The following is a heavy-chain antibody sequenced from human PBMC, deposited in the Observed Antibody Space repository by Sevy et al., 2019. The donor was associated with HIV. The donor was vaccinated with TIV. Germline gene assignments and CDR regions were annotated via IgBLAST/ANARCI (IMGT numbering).Heavy chain of an antibody. CDR1: GFTFSYFS. CDR2: ISYDANND. D-gene: IGHD1-1*01. CDR3: ALNRLTTTVAAYFHN. J-gene: IGHJ1*01. Sequence: GGSLRLSCAASGFTFSYFSMHWVRQAPGKGLEWVATISYDANNDHYADSVKGRFTISRDNSKNALYLQMNNLRADDTAVYFCALNRLTTTVAAYFHNWGQGTRVTVSS. V-gene: IGHV3-30-3*01.